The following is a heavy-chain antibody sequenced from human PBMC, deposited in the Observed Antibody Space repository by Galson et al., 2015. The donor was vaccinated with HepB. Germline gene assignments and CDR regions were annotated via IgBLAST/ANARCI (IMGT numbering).Heavy chain of an antibody. J-gene: IGHJ6*02. CDR3: AYGVDV. CDR2: TYYRSKWQN. V-gene: IGHV6-1*01. CDR1: GDSVSANTAV. Sequence: CAISGDSVSANTAVWNWIRQSPSRGLEWLGRTYYRSKWQNDYAVSMKSRITISTDTSRNQVSLQLNSMSPEDTAVYYCAYGVDVWGQGTTVTVSS.